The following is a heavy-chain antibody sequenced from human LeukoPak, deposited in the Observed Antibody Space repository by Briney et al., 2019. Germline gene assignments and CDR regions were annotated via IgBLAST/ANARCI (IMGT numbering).Heavy chain of an antibody. V-gene: IGHV4-59*10. D-gene: IGHD3-10*01. Sequence: SETLSLTCAVYGGSFSSYYWSWIRQPAGKGLEWIGRIYTSGSTNYNPSLKSRVTMSVDTSKNQFSLKLSSVTAADTAVYYCARAREPTASLWFGELNYWGQGTLVTVSS. CDR2: IYTSGST. CDR3: ARAREPTASLWFGELNY. J-gene: IGHJ4*02. CDR1: GGSFSSYY.